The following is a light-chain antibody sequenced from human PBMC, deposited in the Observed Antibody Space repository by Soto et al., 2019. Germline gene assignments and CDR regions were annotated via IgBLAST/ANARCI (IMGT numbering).Light chain of an antibody. CDR3: QQRSNWPPYT. V-gene: IGKV3-11*01. CDR2: DAS. Sequence: EIVLTQSPGTLSLSPGERATLSCRASQSISGSYLSWYQQKPGQAPRLLIYDASNSATGIPASFSGSESGTDFTLTISSLEPEDFAVYYCQQRSNWPPYTFGQGTKLEIK. J-gene: IGKJ2*01. CDR1: QSISGSY.